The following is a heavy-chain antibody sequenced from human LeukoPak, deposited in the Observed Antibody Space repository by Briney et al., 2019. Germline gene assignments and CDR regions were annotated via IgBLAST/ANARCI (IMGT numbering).Heavy chain of an antibody. J-gene: IGHJ4*02. CDR1: GFTFSNHW. D-gene: IGHD1-26*01. CDR2: IKQDGSEK. CDR3: ARGGGSYYNY. V-gene: IGHV3-7*04. Sequence: GGSLRLSCTASGFTFSNHWMSWVRQAPGKGLEWVANIKQDGSEKYYVDSVKGRFTISRDNAKNSLYLQMYSLRAEDTAVYYCARGGGSYYNYWGQGTLVTVSS.